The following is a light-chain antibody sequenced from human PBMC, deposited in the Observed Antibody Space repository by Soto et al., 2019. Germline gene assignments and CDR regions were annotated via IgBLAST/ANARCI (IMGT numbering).Light chain of an antibody. CDR2: AAS. CDR3: QQSSSIPRT. CDR1: QSISSY. V-gene: IGKV1-39*01. Sequence: TQSPGTLSASVGDRVTITCRASQSISSYLNWYQQKPGKAPNLLIYAASNLQSGVPSRFSGSGSGTDFTLTISSLQPEDFATYYCQQSSSIPRTFGQGTKVEIK. J-gene: IGKJ1*01.